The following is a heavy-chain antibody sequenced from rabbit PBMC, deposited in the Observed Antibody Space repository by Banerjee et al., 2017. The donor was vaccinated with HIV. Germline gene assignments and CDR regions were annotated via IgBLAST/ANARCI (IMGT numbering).Heavy chain of an antibody. CDR3: ARSFNL. CDR2: IVTGTGST. J-gene: IGHJ4*01. V-gene: IGHV1S40*01. Sequence: QSLEESGGGLVKPGASPTLTCKASGFSFSSNNMCWVRQAPGKGLEWIACIVTGTGSTYYANWVNGRFTISKTSSTTVTLQMTSLTAADTATYFCARSFNLWGPGTLVTVS. CDR1: GFSFSSNN.